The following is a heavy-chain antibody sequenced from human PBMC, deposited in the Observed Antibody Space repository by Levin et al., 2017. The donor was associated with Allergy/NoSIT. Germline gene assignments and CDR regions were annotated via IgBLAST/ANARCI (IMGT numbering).Heavy chain of an antibody. J-gene: IGHJ4*02. Sequence: SQTLSLPCAISGDSVSSNSAAWNWIRQSPSRGLEWLGRTYYRSKWYNEYAGSVKSRITINSDTSENQFSLQLNSMTPEDTAVYYCARGWYYFDYWGQGTLVTVSS. CDR3: ARGWYYFDY. CDR1: GDSVSSNSAA. V-gene: IGHV6-1*01. CDR2: TYYRSKWYN. D-gene: IGHD6-13*01.